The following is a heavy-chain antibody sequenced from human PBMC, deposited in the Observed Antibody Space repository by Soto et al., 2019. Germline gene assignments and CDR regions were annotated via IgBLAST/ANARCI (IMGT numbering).Heavy chain of an antibody. D-gene: IGHD1-26*01. Sequence: QVQLVQSGAEVKKPGSSVTVSCKASGGTFSSYTISWVRQAPGQGLEWMAGISPIFGTPIYAQKFKDRVTITADDSTMTANMEMKRLTSEDTDIYYCARVVVGSRLGLVYWGQGTLVT. J-gene: IGHJ4*02. CDR1: GGTFSSYT. V-gene: IGHV1-69*01. CDR3: ARVVVGSRLGLVY. CDR2: ISPIFGTP.